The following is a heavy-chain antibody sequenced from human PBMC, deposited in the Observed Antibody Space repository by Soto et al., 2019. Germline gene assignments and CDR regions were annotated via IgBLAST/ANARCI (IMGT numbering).Heavy chain of an antibody. CDR1: GGPFSNDI. V-gene: IGHV1-69*02. CDR3: ATSYGSGYRAFDY. J-gene: IGHJ4*02. Sequence: SVKVSCKASGGPFSNDIITWVRQAPGLGLEWMGRVNPILSMSNYAQKFQGRVTMTADKSTNTAYMELRSLRSEDTALYYCATSYGSGYRAFDYWGQGALVTVSS. D-gene: IGHD3-10*01. CDR2: VNPILSMS.